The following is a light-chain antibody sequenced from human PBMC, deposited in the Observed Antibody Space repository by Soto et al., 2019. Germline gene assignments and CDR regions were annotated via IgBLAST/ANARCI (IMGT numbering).Light chain of an antibody. CDR2: DAS. CDR1: QSISGW. CDR3: QQYETFSGT. J-gene: IGKJ1*01. V-gene: IGKV1-5*01. Sequence: DIQMTQSPSTLSASVGDRVTITCRASQSISGWLAWYQQKPGEAPKLLIYDASALPRGVPSRFSGSGSGTKFTLTIASLQPDDFATYYCQQYETFSGTFGPGTKGDIK.